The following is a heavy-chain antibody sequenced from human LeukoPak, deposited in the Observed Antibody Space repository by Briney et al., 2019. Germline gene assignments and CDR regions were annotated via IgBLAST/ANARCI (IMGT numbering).Heavy chain of an antibody. CDR2: ISNSGTTI. CDR1: GFTFSDYY. Sequence: GGSLRLSCAASGFTFSDYYMSWIRQAPGKGPECVSYISNSGTTISYADSVKGRFTISRDNAKSSLYLQMNSLRAEDTAVYYCARDHRPWNYYDSSGYYINWGQGTLVTVSS. J-gene: IGHJ4*02. V-gene: IGHV3-11*01. CDR3: ARDHRPWNYYDSSGYYIN. D-gene: IGHD3-22*01.